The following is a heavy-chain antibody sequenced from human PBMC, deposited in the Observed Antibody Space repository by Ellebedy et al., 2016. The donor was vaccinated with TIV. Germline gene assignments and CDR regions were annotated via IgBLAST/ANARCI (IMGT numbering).Heavy chain of an antibody. Sequence: ASVKVSCXASVYTFSSYFMHWVRQAPGQGLEWMGIINPSGGSTSYAQKFQGRVTLTRDTSTSTVYMELSSLRSEDTAVYYSAGDLFGGVTADYWGQGTLVTVSS. CDR2: INPSGGST. D-gene: IGHD3-16*01. CDR1: VYTFSSYF. J-gene: IGHJ4*02. CDR3: AGDLFGGVTADY. V-gene: IGHV1-46*01.